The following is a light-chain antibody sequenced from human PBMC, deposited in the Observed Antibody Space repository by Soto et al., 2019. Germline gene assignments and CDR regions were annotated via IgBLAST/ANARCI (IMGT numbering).Light chain of an antibody. V-gene: IGKV1-27*01. CDR3: QKYNRAPFT. Sequence: DIQMTQSPSSLSASLGDRVTITCRASQGIGVYLAWFQQKPGNVPRLLIYAASTLQSGVPSRFSGSGSGTDCTLTISSLQPEDVATYYCQKYNRAPFTFGGGTKVEIK. CDR1: QGIGVY. CDR2: AAS. J-gene: IGKJ4*01.